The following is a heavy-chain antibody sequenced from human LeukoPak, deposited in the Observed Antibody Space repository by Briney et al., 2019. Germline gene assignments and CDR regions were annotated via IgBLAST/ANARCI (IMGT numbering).Heavy chain of an antibody. V-gene: IGHV3-23*01. CDR3: AKDPHRVYYYGSGSYPPHYYYYMDV. D-gene: IGHD3-10*01. Sequence: GGSLRLSCAASGFTFSSYGMSWVRQAPGKGLEWVSSVSGSGGDTYYPDSVKGRFTISRDNSKNTLYLQMNSLRAEDTAVYYRAKDPHRVYYYGSGSYPPHYYYYMDVWGKGTTVTISS. CDR2: VSGSGGDT. J-gene: IGHJ6*03. CDR1: GFTFSSYG.